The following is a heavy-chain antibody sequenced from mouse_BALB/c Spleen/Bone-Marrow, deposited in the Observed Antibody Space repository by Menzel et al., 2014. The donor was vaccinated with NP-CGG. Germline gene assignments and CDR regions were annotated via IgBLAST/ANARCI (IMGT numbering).Heavy chain of an antibody. Sequence: VQLQESGAEVVRPGTSVQVSCKASGYDFTSYLIEWIKQRPGQGLEWIGVINPGSGGSNYNEKFTGKATLTVDKSSSTACMQLSSLTSDDSAVYFCARNANWLFTYWGQGTLVTVSA. V-gene: IGHV1-54*01. CDR3: ARNANWLFTY. CDR2: INPGSGGS. CDR1: GYDFTSYL. J-gene: IGHJ3*01. D-gene: IGHD4-1*01.